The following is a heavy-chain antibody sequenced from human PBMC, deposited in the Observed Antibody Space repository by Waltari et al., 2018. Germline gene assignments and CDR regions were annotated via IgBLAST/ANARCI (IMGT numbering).Heavy chain of an antibody. V-gene: IGHV4-39*07. CDR3: ASHLWYRDLSRVAFDF. Sequence: QLQLQESGTALVRPSETLSLSCTVSGGSVSRPAYYWSWVRQSPGKGMEWIETIYYSGSTSYNPSLKSRVTISIDTSKNQLSLELTSVTAADTAIYYCASHLWYRDLSRVAFDFWGQGTLVAVSS. CDR1: GGSVSRPAYY. D-gene: IGHD3-10*01. J-gene: IGHJ4*02. CDR2: IYYSGST.